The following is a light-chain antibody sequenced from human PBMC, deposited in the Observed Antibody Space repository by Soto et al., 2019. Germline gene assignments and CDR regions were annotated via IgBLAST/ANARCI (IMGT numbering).Light chain of an antibody. Sequence: DIHMTQSPSTLSGSVGDRVTISFRASQTISSWLAWYQQKPGKAPKLLIYKASTLKSGVPSRFSGSGSGTEFTLTISSLQPDDFATYYCQHYNSYSEAFGQGTKVDI. CDR1: QTISSW. CDR3: QHYNSYSEA. J-gene: IGKJ1*01. V-gene: IGKV1-5*03. CDR2: KAS.